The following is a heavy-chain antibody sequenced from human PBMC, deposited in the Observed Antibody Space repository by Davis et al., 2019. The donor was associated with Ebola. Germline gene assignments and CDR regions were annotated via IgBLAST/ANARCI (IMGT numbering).Heavy chain of an antibody. Sequence: PGGSLRLSCAASGFTFSSYSMNWVRQAPGKGLEWVSSISSSSSYIYYADSVKGRFTISRDNAKNSLYLQMNSLRAEDTAVYYCARSGAQISSSWYEGAFDIWGQGTMVTVSS. CDR3: ARSGAQISSSWYEGAFDI. CDR1: GFTFSSYS. J-gene: IGHJ3*02. D-gene: IGHD6-13*01. CDR2: ISSSSSYI. V-gene: IGHV3-21*01.